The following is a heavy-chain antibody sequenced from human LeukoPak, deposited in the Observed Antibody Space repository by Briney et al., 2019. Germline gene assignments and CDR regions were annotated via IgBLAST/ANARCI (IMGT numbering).Heavy chain of an antibody. CDR2: IKEDGSDK. CDR1: GFRFTTYW. V-gene: IGHV3-7*01. Sequence: PGGSLRLSCAASGFRFTTYWMTWVRQAPGKGLEWVANIKEDGSDKHYVDSVKGRFTTSRDNAKNSLYLQMNSLRAEDTAVYYCARGTGELDYWGQGTLVTVSS. J-gene: IGHJ4*02. CDR3: ARGTGELDY.